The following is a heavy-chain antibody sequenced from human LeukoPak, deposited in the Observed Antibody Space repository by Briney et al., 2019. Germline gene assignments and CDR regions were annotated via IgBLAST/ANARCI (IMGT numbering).Heavy chain of an antibody. J-gene: IGHJ4*02. CDR3: ARRYYNLGSFPFDF. Sequence: ETLAHTYVVSGGPFSGCFWSWIPQSSRKGLEWIGEIHNSGTTNYNPSLNSRVTISEDTSKNQFYLNLSSVTAADTAVYYCARRYYNLGSFPFDFWGQGTLVTVSS. CDR2: IHNSGTT. V-gene: IGHV4-34*01. CDR1: GGPFSGCF. D-gene: IGHD3-10*01.